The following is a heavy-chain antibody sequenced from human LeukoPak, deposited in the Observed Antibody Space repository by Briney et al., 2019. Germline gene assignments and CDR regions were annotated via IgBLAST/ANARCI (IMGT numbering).Heavy chain of an antibody. Sequence: GVSLRLSCAASGFTFSDYYMSWIRQAQGKGLEWVSYISSSGSTIYYADSVKGRFTISRDNSKNTLYLQMNSLRAEDTAVYYCASYSGYDVYYYYYMDVWGKGTTVTVSS. CDR2: ISSSGSTI. CDR1: GFTFSDYY. V-gene: IGHV3-11*01. CDR3: ASYSGYDVYYYYYMDV. J-gene: IGHJ6*03. D-gene: IGHD5-12*01.